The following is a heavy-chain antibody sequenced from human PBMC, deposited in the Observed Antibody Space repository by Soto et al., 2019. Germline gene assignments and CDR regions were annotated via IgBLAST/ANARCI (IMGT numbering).Heavy chain of an antibody. V-gene: IGHV1-46*01. CDR2: INPHGGST. CDR3: ARSSGGNFGIIIEGSNWCDP. CDR1: GDTFTSYY. Sequence: ASVKVSCKAPGDTFTSYYLNWEREAPGQGLEWMGVINPHGGSTKYAQKFQGRITMTRDTSRSTVYMELSSLRSDDTAIYYCARSSGGNFGIIIEGSNWCDPWGQGTLVT. J-gene: IGHJ5*02. D-gene: IGHD3-3*01.